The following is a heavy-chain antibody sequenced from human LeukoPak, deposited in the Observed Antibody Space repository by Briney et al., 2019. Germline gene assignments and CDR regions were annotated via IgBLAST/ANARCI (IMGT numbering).Heavy chain of an antibody. V-gene: IGHV1-18*01. CDR2: ISAYNGNT. J-gene: IGHJ3*02. D-gene: IGHD3-22*01. CDR3: ARDGYYYDSSGYPHDAFDI. CDR1: GYTFTSYG. Sequence: ASVKVSCKASGYTFTSYGISWVRQAPGQGLEWMGWISAYNGNTNYAQKLQGRVTMTTDTSTSTAYMELRSLRSDDAAVYYCARDGYYYDSSGYPHDAFDIWGQGTMVTVSS.